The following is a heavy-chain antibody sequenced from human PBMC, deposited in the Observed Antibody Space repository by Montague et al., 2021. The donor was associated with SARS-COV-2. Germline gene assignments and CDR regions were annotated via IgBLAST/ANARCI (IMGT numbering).Heavy chain of an antibody. CDR3: SGGRRRSNWRDETSYYYGMDA. Sequence: SETLSLTCAVYGVSLSGYYWCWIRQPPGKGLVWIGEINHSGSTNYNPSLKSRVTISLDTSKNQFSLKLSSVTAADTAVYYCSGGRRRSNWRDETSYYYGMDAWGQGTTVTVSS. V-gene: IGHV4-34*01. D-gene: IGHD1-20*01. J-gene: IGHJ6*02. CDR1: GVSLSGYY. CDR2: INHSGST.